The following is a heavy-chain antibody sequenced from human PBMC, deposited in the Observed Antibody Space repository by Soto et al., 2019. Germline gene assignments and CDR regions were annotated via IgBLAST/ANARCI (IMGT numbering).Heavy chain of an antibody. CDR3: ASAIFGVVTTDY. CDR1: GFTFSSYA. D-gene: IGHD3-3*01. Sequence: QVQLVESGGGVVQPGRSLRLSCAASGFTFSSYAMHWVRQAPGKGLEWVAVISYDGSNKYYADSVKGRFTISRDNSKNTLYLLMNSLRAEDTAVYYCASAIFGVVTTDYWGQGTLVTVSS. CDR2: ISYDGSNK. V-gene: IGHV3-30-3*01. J-gene: IGHJ4*02.